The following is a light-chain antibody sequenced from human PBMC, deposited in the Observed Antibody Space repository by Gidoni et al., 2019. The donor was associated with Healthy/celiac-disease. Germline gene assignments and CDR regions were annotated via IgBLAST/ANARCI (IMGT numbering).Light chain of an antibody. CDR3: AAWDDSLNGPV. Sequence: QPVLTQPPSASGTPGQRVTNSCSGSSSNIGSNTVNWYQQLPGTAPKLLIFSNNQRPSGVPDRFSGSKSGTSASLAISGRRSEDEADYYCAAWDDSLNGPVFGGGTKLTVL. V-gene: IGLV1-44*01. J-gene: IGLJ2*01. CDR1: SSNIGSNT. CDR2: SNN.